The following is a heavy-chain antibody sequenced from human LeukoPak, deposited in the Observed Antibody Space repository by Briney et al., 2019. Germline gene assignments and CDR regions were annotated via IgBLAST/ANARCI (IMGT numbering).Heavy chain of an antibody. CDR2: ISGSGGST. Sequence: GGSLRLSCAASGFTFTNYAMTWVRQAPGKGLEWVSDISGSGGSTYYADSVKGRFTISRDNSKNTLYLQMNSLRAEDTAVYYCAKEGYSEWEPGSFHYWGQGTLVTVSS. J-gene: IGHJ4*02. V-gene: IGHV3-23*01. CDR3: AKEGYSEWEPGSFHY. CDR1: GFTFTNYA. D-gene: IGHD5-12*01.